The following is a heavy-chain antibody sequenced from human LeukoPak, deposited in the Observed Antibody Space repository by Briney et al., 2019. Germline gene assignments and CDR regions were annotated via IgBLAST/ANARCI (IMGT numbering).Heavy chain of an antibody. CDR1: GYTFTSYD. V-gene: IGHV1-2*06. CDR2: INPNSGGT. J-gene: IGHJ4*02. CDR3: AREQQLELRALRY. D-gene: IGHD6-13*01. Sequence: GASVKVSCKASGYTFTSYDINWVRQAPGQGLEWMGRINPNSGGTNYAQKFQGSVTMTRDTSISTAYMELSRLRSDDTAVYYCAREQQLELRALRYWGQGTLVTVSS.